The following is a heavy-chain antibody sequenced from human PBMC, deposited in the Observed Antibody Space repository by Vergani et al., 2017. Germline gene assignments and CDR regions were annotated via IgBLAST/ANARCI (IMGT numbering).Heavy chain of an antibody. CDR1: GYTFTDHY. Sequence: EVQLVQSGAEVKKPGATMKISCKVSGYTFTDHYMHWVKQDPGKGLEWMGLVDTEDGETIYAEKFKGRVTIAADTSTDTAHLEWSSLRSEDTAVYYCATPQTVTTGGMEVWGQGTTVIVSS. CDR3: ATPQTVTTGGMEV. D-gene: IGHD4-17*01. CDR2: VDTEDGET. J-gene: IGHJ6*02. V-gene: IGHV1-69-2*01.